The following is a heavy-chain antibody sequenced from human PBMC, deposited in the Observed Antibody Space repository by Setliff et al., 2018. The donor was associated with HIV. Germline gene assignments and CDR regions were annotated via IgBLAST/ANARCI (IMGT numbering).Heavy chain of an antibody. J-gene: IGHJ6*03. CDR1: GYIFTGYY. Sequence: ASVKVSCKASGYIFTGYYMHWVRRAPGQGFEWMGWINPDNGRTQYGQKFQGRLTLTRDTSIRTAYLELSGLTFDDTAMYYCARDRRAGVYYYTDVWGTGTTVTVSS. CDR2: INPDNGRT. V-gene: IGHV1-2*02. CDR3: ARDRRAGVYYYTDV. D-gene: IGHD7-27*01.